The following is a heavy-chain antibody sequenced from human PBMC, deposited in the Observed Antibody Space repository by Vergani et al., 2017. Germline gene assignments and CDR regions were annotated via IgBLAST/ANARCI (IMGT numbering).Heavy chain of an antibody. CDR2: IYYSGST. CDR3: AGYCSSTSCYSGPDAFDI. CDR1: GGSISNYY. Sequence: QVQLQESGPGLVKPSETLSLTCTVSGGSISNYYWSWIRQPPGKGLEWIGYIYYSGSTNYNPSLRNRVTISVDTSKNQFSLKLSSVTAADTAVYYCAGYCSSTSCYSGPDAFDIWGQGTMVTVSS. D-gene: IGHD2-2*01. V-gene: IGHV4-59*01. J-gene: IGHJ3*02.